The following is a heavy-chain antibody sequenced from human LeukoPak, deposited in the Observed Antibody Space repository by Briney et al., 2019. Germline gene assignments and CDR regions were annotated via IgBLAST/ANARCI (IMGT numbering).Heavy chain of an antibody. CDR3: ARVSKYDSDAFDI. CDR2: IIPIFGTA. Sequence: SVKVSCKASGGTFSSYAISWVRQAPGQGLEWMGGIIPIFGTANYAQKFQGRVTITTDESTSTAYMALSSLRSEDTAVYYCARVSKYDSDAFDIWGQGTMVTVSS. D-gene: IGHD3-22*01. V-gene: IGHV1-69*05. J-gene: IGHJ3*02. CDR1: GGTFSSYA.